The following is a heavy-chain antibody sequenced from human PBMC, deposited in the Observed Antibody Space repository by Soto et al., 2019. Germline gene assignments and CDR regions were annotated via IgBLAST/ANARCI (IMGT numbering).Heavy chain of an antibody. CDR2: INHRGSA. CDR1: GASVSSTYW. CDR3: ARYNAASGTYYFDY. Sequence: LETLSLTCAVSGASVSSTYWWSWVSQTPGKGPEWIGEINHRGSANYNPSLKSRVTMSLDISKSQFSLRLTSVTAADTAVYFCARYNAASGTYYFDYWGRGALVTVSS. J-gene: IGHJ4*02. V-gene: IGHV4-4*02. D-gene: IGHD6-13*01.